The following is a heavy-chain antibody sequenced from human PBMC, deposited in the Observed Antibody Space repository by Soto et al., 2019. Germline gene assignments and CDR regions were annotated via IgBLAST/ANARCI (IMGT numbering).Heavy chain of an antibody. J-gene: IGHJ4*02. CDR3: VKGHSDSYYYFDY. D-gene: IGHD3-22*01. Sequence: PGGSLRLSCAASGFTFSFCAMSWVRQAPGKGLEWVSSMRGSNGDTYYADSVKGRFTISRDNSKNKLYLQMNILRVEDTALYYCVKGHSDSYYYFDYWGQGA. CDR2: MRGSNGDT. CDR1: GFTFSFCA. V-gene: IGHV3-23*01.